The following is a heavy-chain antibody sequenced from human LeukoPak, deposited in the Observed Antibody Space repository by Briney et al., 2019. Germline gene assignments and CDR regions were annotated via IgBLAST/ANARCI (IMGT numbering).Heavy chain of an antibody. CDR2: INHSGST. Sequence: SETLSLTCAVYGGSFSGYYWSWIRQPPGRGLEWIGEINHSGSTNYNPSLKSRVTISVDTSKNQFSLKLSSVTAADTAVYYCARGWAYCTNGVCYTAGPRSMDVWGQGTTVTVSS. D-gene: IGHD2-8*01. CDR3: ARGWAYCTNGVCYTAGPRSMDV. V-gene: IGHV4-34*01. CDR1: GGSFSGYY. J-gene: IGHJ6*02.